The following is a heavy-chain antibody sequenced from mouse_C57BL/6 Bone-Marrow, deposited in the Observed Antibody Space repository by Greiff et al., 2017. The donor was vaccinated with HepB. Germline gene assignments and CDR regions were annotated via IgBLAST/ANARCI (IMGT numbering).Heavy chain of an antibody. J-gene: IGHJ4*01. CDR1: GYTFTSYG. CDR2: IYPRSGNT. CDR3: ARPSYYAMDY. Sequence: QVQLQRSGAELARPGASVKLSCKASGYTFTSYGISWVKQRTGQGLEWIGEIYPRSGNTYYNEKFKGKATLTADKSSSTAYMELRSLASEDSAVYFCARPSYYAMDYWGQGTSVTVSS. V-gene: IGHV1-81*01.